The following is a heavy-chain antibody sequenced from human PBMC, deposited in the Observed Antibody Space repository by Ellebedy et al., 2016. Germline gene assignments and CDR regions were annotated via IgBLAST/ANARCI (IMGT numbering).Heavy chain of an antibody. V-gene: IGHV3-23*01. CDR1: GFTFSRFA. Sequence: GGSLRLSCAASGFTFSRFAMKWVRQAPGKGLGWVSTISTSSNTHYADSVEGRFTISRDNSKDTLYLQMNSLRAEDTAVYYCAKELDSTGYWAVNWLDPWGQGTLVTVS. J-gene: IGHJ5*02. CDR2: ISTSSNT. D-gene: IGHD3-22*01. CDR3: AKELDSTGYWAVNWLDP.